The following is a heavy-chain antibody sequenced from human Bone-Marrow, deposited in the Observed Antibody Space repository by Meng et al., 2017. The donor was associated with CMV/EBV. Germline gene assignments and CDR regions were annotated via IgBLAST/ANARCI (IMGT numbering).Heavy chain of an antibody. Sequence: TFSSYAISWVRQAPGQGLEWMGGIIPILGIANYAQKFQGRVTITADKSTSTAYMELSSLRSEDTAVYYCARDRAMSIAARQIIWFDPWGQGTLVTVSS. CDR3: ARDRAMSIAARQIIWFDP. CDR2: IIPILGIA. D-gene: IGHD6-6*01. J-gene: IGHJ5*02. V-gene: IGHV1-69*10. CDR1: TFSSYA.